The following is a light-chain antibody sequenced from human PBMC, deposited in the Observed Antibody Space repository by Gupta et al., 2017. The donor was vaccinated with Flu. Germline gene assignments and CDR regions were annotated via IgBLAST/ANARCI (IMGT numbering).Light chain of an antibody. CDR2: WGV. CDR3: IQYLHIS. CDR1: QSLLQNNGYDN. V-gene: IGKV2-28*01. Sequence: LPVLPGEPASISCRSRQSLLQNNGYDNLDWRQQRPAQSRQIVIYWGVNRDSGGNGRFSGSGPGTDFTLKSRREEYEDAGGHHHIQYLHISLGQGTKL. J-gene: IGKJ2*01.